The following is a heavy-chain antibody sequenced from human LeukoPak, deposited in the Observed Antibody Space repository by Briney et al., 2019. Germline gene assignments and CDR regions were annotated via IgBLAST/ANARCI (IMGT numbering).Heavy chain of an antibody. V-gene: IGHV3-30*18. CDR1: GFTFSSYG. D-gene: IGHD4-17*01. Sequence: GRSLRLSCAASGFTFSSYGMHWVRQAPGKGLEWVAVISYDGSNKYYADSVKGRFTISRDNSKNTLYLQMNSLRAEDTAVYYCANGYGDHDAFDIWGQGTMVTVSS. J-gene: IGHJ3*02. CDR2: ISYDGSNK. CDR3: ANGYGDHDAFDI.